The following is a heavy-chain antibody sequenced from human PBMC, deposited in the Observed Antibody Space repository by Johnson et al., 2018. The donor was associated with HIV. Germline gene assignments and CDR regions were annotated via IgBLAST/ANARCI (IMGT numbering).Heavy chain of an antibody. V-gene: IGHV3-43D*03. D-gene: IGHD1-14*01. CDR1: GFTFDDYA. CDR3: AKENLSGAFDI. CDR2: ISWDGGST. J-gene: IGHJ3*02. Sequence: VQLVESGGGLVQPGRSLRLSCAASGFTFDDYAMHWVRQAPGKGLEWVSLISWDGGSTYYADSVKGRFLISRDNSKNSLYLQMNSLRAEDTALYYCAKENLSGAFDIWGQGTMVTVSS.